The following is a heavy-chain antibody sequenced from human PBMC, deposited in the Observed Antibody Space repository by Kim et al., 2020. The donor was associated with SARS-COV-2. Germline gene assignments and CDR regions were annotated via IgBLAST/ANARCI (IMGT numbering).Heavy chain of an antibody. V-gene: IGHV3-33*01. D-gene: IGHD3-10*01. CDR2: IWYDGSNK. CDR1: GFTFSSYG. J-gene: IGHJ3*02. Sequence: GGSLRLSCAASGFTFSSYGMHWVRQAPGKGLEWVAVIWYDGSNKYYADSVQSRFTISRDNSKNTLYLQMNSLRAEDTAVYYCARDVFTRSRSYYYGSVSTGDAFDIWGQGTLVTVSS. CDR3: ARDVFTRSRSYYYGSVSTGDAFDI.